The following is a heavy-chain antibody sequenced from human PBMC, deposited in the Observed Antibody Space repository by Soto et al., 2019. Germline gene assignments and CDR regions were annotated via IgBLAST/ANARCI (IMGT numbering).Heavy chain of an antibody. CDR3: AREWWELNYYYYGMDV. J-gene: IGHJ6*02. Sequence: QVQLVQSGAEVKKPGASVKVSCKASGYTFTSYGISWVRQAPGQGLEWMGWISAYNGNTNYAQKRPGRVTMTTDTSTSTAYMELRSLRSDDTAVYYCAREWWELNYYYYGMDVWGQGTTVTVSS. D-gene: IGHD1-26*01. CDR2: ISAYNGNT. V-gene: IGHV1-18*01. CDR1: GYTFTSYG.